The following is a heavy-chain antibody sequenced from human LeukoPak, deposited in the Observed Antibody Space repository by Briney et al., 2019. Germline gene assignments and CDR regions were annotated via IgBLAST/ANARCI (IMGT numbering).Heavy chain of an antibody. Sequence: ASVKVSCKASGYTFTSYDINSVRQATGQGIEWMGWMNPNSGNTGYAQKFQGRVTMTRNTSISTAYMELSSLRSEDTAVYYCARARGLRGRAGRPGWYFDLWGRGTLVTVSS. CDR2: MNPNSGNT. V-gene: IGHV1-8*01. J-gene: IGHJ2*01. CDR3: ARARGLRGRAGRPGWYFDL. D-gene: IGHD4-17*01. CDR1: GYTFTSYD.